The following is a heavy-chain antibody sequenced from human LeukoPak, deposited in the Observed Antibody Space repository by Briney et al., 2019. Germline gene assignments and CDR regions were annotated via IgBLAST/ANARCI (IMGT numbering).Heavy chain of an antibody. CDR1: GGSISSYY. D-gene: IGHD4-17*01. CDR2: IYYSGST. CDR3: ARARNGDYEDY. Sequence: SGTLSLTCTVSGGSISSYYWSWIRQPPGKGLEWIGYIYYSGSTNYNPSLKSRVTISVDTSKNQFSLKLSSVTAADTAVYYCARARNGDYEDYWGQGTLVTVSS. V-gene: IGHV4-59*01. J-gene: IGHJ4*02.